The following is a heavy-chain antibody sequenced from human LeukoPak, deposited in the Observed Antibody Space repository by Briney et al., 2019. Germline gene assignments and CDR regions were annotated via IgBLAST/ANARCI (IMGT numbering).Heavy chain of an antibody. CDR2: IWYDGSNK. J-gene: IGHJ3*02. Sequence: GRSLRLPCAASGFTFSSYGMHWVRQAPGKGLEWVAVIWYDGSNKYYADSVKGRFTISRDNSKNTLYLQMNSLRAEDTAIYYCARVYGSTWYPDAFDIWGQGTMVTVSS. D-gene: IGHD2-2*01. CDR3: ARVYGSTWYPDAFDI. CDR1: GFTFSSYG. V-gene: IGHV3-33*01.